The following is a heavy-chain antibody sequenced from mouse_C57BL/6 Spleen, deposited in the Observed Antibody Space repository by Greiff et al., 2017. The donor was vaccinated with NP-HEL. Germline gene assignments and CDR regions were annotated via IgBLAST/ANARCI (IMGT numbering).Heavy chain of an antibody. CDR2: IDPEDGDT. CDR3: TPSYYGSSYWFAY. D-gene: IGHD1-1*01. Sequence: VQLQQSGAELVRPGASVKLSCTASGFNIKDYYMHWVKQRPEQGLEWIGRIDPEDGDTEYAPKFQGKATMTADTSSNTAYLQLSSLTSEDTAVYYCTPSYYGSSYWFAYWGQGTLVTVSA. V-gene: IGHV14-1*01. CDR1: GFNIKDYY. J-gene: IGHJ3*01.